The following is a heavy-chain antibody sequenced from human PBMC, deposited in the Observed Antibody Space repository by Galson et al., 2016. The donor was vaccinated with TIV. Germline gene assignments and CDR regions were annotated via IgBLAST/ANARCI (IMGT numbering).Heavy chain of an antibody. CDR3: ATSTVPNVGDY. J-gene: IGHJ4*02. CDR2: IYPSGDT. Sequence: SLRLSCAASGFTFSSFGMHWVRQAPGKGLEWVSIIYPSGDTYYPEPVKGRFTISRHSSENTLFLQRDSLRAEDTAVYYCATSTVPNVGDYWGQGTLVTVPS. V-gene: IGHV3-NL1*01. D-gene: IGHD4-17*01. CDR1: GFTFSSFG.